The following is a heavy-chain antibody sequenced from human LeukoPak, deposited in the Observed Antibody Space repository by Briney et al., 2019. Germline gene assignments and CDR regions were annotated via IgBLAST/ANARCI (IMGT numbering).Heavy chain of an antibody. V-gene: IGHV3-11*01. CDR3: ASIGGAGIAAAGSETPYYFDY. D-gene: IGHD6-13*01. Sequence: GGSLRLSCAASGFTFSDCYMSWIRQAPGRGLEWVSYISSSGSTIYYADSVKGRFTISRDNAKNSLYLQMNSLRAEDTAVYYCASIGGAGIAAAGSETPYYFDYWGQGTLVTDSS. J-gene: IGHJ4*02. CDR2: ISSSGSTI. CDR1: GFTFSDCY.